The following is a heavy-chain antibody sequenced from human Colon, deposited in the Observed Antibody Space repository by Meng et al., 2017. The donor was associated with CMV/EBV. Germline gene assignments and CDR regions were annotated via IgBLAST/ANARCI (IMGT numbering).Heavy chain of an antibody. Sequence: ASVKVSCKASGYTFTNYGINWVRQAPGQGLEWMGWINTDNAKTNYAQRFQGRVTMTTDTFTSTAYMELRSLRSDDTAVYYCARESITMIRGVLDPWGPGTLVTVS. D-gene: IGHD3-10*01. CDR2: INTDNAKT. J-gene: IGHJ5*02. V-gene: IGHV1-18*01. CDR1: GYTFTNYG. CDR3: ARESITMIRGVLDP.